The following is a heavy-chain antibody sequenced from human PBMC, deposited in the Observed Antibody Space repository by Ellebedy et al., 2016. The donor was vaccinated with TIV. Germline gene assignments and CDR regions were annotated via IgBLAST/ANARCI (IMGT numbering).Heavy chain of an antibody. V-gene: IGHV3-7*01. Sequence: GESLKISCAASGFTFTTFWMSWVRQAPGKGLEWVGNIKQDGSEKYYVDSVKGRFTISRDNAKNSLYLQMNSLRAEDTAMYYCARDLVIYRIVGTTTFGYWGQGTLVTVSS. CDR2: IKQDGSEK. CDR1: GFTFTTFW. D-gene: IGHD1-26*01. J-gene: IGHJ4*02. CDR3: ARDLVIYRIVGTTTFGY.